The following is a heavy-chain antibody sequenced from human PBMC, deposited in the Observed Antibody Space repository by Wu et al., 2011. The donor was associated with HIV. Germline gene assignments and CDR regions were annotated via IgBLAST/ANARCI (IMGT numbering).Heavy chain of an antibody. CDR1: GYTFTGYY. D-gene: IGHD2-8*01. J-gene: IGHJ5*02. CDR2: VRTYNGDT. Sequence: QVQLVQSGAEVKKPGASVKVSCKASGYTFTGYYMHWVRQAPGQALEWMGWVRTYNGDTNYAHRFQGRINLTTDTSTRTAYMELTSLRSDDTALYFCARDHGQGNLYGWLALWGQGTMVIVSS. CDR3: ARDHGQGNLYGWLAL. V-gene: IGHV1-2*02.